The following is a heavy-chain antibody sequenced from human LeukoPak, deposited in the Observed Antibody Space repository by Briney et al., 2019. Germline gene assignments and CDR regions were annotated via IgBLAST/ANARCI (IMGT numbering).Heavy chain of an antibody. D-gene: IGHD2-2*01. CDR1: GYTFTSYG. Sequence: ASVKVSCKASGYTFTSYGISWVRQAPGQGLEWMGWISAYNGNTNYAQKLQGRVTMTRDTSTSTVYMELSSLRSEDTAVYYCAREVVPAAILDYWGQGTLVTVSS. CDR2: ISAYNGNT. V-gene: IGHV1-18*01. CDR3: AREVVPAAILDY. J-gene: IGHJ4*02.